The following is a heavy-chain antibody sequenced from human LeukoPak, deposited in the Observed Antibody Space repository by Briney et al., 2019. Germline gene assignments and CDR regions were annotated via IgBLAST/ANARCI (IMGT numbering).Heavy chain of an antibody. J-gene: IGHJ4*02. D-gene: IGHD2-15*01. V-gene: IGHV3-48*02. CDR1: GLTFSSNS. CDR2: ISGSSVTI. CDR3: ARRGYCSVDSCFPFDY. Sequence: PGGSLRLSCAASGLTFSSNSMSWVRQAPGKGLEWVSYISGSSVTIYYADSVKGRFTISRDNAKNSLYLQMNSLRDEDTALYYCARRGYCSVDSCFPFDYWGQGSLVTVSS.